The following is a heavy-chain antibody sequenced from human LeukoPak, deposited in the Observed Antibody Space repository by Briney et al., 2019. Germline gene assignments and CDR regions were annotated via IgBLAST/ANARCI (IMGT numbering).Heavy chain of an antibody. J-gene: IGHJ6*02. CDR2: IIPIFGTA. D-gene: IGHD6-13*01. Sequence: ASVKVSCTASGGTFSSYAISWVRQAPGQGLEWMGGIIPIFGTANYAQKFQGRVTITADESTSTAYMELSSLRSEDTAVYYRASTLDSSSWNYYYYGMDVWGQGTTVTVSS. CDR1: GGTFSSYA. V-gene: IGHV1-69*13. CDR3: ASTLDSSSWNYYYYGMDV.